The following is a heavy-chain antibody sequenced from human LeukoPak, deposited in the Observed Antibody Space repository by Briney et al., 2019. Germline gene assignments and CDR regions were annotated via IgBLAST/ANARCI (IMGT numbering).Heavy chain of an antibody. V-gene: IGHV3-33*06. Sequence: PGGSLRLSCAASGFTFSSYGMHWVRQAPGKGLEWVAVIWYDGSNKYYADSVKGRFTISRDNSKNTLYLQMNSLRAEDTAVYYCAKGLLDYSNPYYYYYYMDVWGKGTTATVSS. D-gene: IGHD4-11*01. CDR1: GFTFSSYG. CDR2: IWYDGSNK. CDR3: AKGLLDYSNPYYYYYYMDV. J-gene: IGHJ6*03.